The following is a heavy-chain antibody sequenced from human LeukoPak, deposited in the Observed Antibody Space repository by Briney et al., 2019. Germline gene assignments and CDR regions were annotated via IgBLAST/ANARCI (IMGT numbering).Heavy chain of an antibody. Sequence: PSETLSLTCTVSGGSISSYYWSWIRQPPGKGLEWIGYIYYSGSTNYNPSLKSRVTISVDTSKNQFSLKLSSVTAADTAVYYCAGNYDFWSGYYKLDYWGQGTLVTVSS. V-gene: IGHV4-59*08. D-gene: IGHD3-3*01. CDR2: IYYSGST. CDR3: AGNYDFWSGYYKLDY. J-gene: IGHJ4*02. CDR1: GGSISSYY.